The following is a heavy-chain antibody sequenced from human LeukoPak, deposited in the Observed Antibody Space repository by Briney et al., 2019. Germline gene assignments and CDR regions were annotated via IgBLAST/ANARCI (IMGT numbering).Heavy chain of an antibody. CDR3: ARGKVPESSSWYALVN. J-gene: IGHJ4*02. CDR1: GFTVSTSY. Sequence: GGSLRLSCAASGFTVSTSYMSWVRQAPGKGLQWVSVIYNSGRTYYADAVKDRFSISRDNSKNTVYLQMKSLTAADTAVYWCARGKVPESSSWYALVNRGQGTLVTVSS. CDR2: IYNSGRT. D-gene: IGHD6-13*01. V-gene: IGHV3-66*01.